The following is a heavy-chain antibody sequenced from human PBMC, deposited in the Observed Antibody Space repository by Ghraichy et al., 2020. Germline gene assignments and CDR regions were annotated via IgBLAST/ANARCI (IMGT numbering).Heavy chain of an antibody. V-gene: IGHV3-72*01. CDR3: VRIRSFSIDV. CDR1: GFISSDHY. Sequence: LSLTCAASGFISSDHYMDWVRQAPGKGLEWVGRTRDKARRYTTEYAASVKGRFTISRDDSNNSLYLQMNSLKTDDTAVYYCVRIRSFSIDVWGKGTTVTVSS. CDR2: TRDKARRYTT. J-gene: IGHJ6*03. D-gene: IGHD3-3*01.